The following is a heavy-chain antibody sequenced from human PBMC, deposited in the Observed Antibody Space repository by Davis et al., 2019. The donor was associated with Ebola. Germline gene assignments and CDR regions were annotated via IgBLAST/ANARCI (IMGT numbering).Heavy chain of an antibody. D-gene: IGHD3-22*01. CDR1: GLDISSSV. Sequence: GESLKISCAASGLDISSSVLYWVRQAPGKGLEWVSASTESEADITYADSVKGRFTVSRDNSMNTVYLQMNSLRAEDTAVYYCAKATFYYDNSGYNGLFDNWGQGTLVTVSS. CDR2: STESEADI. V-gene: IGHV3-23*01. J-gene: IGHJ4*02. CDR3: AKATFYYDNSGYNGLFDN.